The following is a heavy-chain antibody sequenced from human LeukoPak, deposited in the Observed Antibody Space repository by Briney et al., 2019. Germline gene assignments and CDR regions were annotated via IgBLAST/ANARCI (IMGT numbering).Heavy chain of an antibody. V-gene: IGHV3-23*01. J-gene: IGHJ4*02. D-gene: IGHD3-3*01. Sequence: HGGSLRLSCVASGFTFTNYGMSWVRQAPGKGLEWVSAITGSGGSTYYADSVTGRFTISRDNSENTLYLQMNSLRAEDTALYYCAKTKGDYEYWSGYYKYYFDYWGQGTLVTVSS. CDR1: GFTFTNYG. CDR3: AKTKGDYEYWSGYYKYYFDY. CDR2: ITGSGGST.